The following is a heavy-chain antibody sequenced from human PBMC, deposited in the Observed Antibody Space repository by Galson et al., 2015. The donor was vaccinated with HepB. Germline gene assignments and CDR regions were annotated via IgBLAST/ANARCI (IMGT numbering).Heavy chain of an antibody. J-gene: IGHJ6*02. Sequence: SVKVSCKASGYTFTSYAMHWVRQAPGQRLEWMGWINAGNGNTKYSQKFQGRVTITRDTSASTAYMELSSLRSEDTAVYYCAGCSSTSCYGFDGMDVWGQGTTVTVSS. CDR2: INAGNGNT. CDR3: AGCSSTSCYGFDGMDV. CDR1: GYTFTSYA. D-gene: IGHD2-2*01. V-gene: IGHV1-3*01.